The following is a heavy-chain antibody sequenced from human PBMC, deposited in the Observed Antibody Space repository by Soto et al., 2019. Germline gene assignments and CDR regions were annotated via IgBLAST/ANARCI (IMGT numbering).Heavy chain of an antibody. CDR3: AKGYQRYYFDY. D-gene: IGHD1-1*01. V-gene: IGHV3-30*18. J-gene: IGHJ4*02. CDR1: GFTFSSYG. Sequence: GGSLRLSCAASGFTFSSYGMHWVRQAPGKGLEWVAVISYDGSNKYYADSVKGRFTISRDNSKNTLYLQVNSLRAEDTAVYYCAKGYQRYYFDYWGQGTLVTVSS. CDR2: ISYDGSNK.